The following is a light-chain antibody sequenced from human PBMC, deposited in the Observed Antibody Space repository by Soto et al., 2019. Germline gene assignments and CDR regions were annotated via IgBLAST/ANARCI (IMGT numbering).Light chain of an antibody. V-gene: IGLV2-11*01. CDR2: DVT. J-gene: IGLJ1*01. CDR1: SSDVGAYNY. CDR3: CSYAGSFIFV. Sequence: QSALTQPRSVSGSPGQSVTISCTGTSSDVGAYNYVSWYQQHPGKAPKLIIYDVTKRPSGVPDRFSGSKSGNTASLTISGLQAEDEADYYCCSYAGSFIFVFGTGTKLTVL.